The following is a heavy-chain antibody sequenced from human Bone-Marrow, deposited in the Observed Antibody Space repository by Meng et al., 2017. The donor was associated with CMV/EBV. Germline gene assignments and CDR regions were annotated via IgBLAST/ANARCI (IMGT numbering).Heavy chain of an antibody. V-gene: IGHV4-61*01. CDR3: ARRVARRGYYGMDV. CDR2: IYYSGST. Sequence: SETLSLTCTVSGGSVSSGSYYWSWIRQPPGKGLEWIGYIYYSGSTNYNPSLKSRVTLSVDTSTNQFSLNLNSVTATDTAVYYCARRVARRGYYGMDVWGQGTTVTVSS. J-gene: IGHJ6*02. D-gene: IGHD3-3*01. CDR1: GGSVSSGSYY.